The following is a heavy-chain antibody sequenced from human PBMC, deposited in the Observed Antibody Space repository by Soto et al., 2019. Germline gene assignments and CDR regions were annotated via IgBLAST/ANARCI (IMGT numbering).Heavy chain of an antibody. J-gene: IGHJ4*02. D-gene: IGHD5-12*01. CDR2: INGDRSAT. CDR3: ARDYISGSPNY. V-gene: IGHV3-74*01. Sequence: EVQLVESGGGLVQPGGSLRLSCAASGFTFSNWWMHWVRQTPGRGLVWVSHINGDRSATNYAESVTGRFTISRDNAKDTLYLQMNSLRVEDTGVYYCARDYISGSPNYWGQGTLVTVSS. CDR1: GFTFSNWW.